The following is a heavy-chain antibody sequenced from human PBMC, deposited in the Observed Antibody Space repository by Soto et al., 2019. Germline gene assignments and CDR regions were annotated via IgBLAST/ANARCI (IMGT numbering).Heavy chain of an antibody. CDR1: GFTFSDYY. D-gene: IGHD4-17*01. CDR3: ARAYQDTVTTPDAFDI. J-gene: IGHJ3*02. V-gene: IGHV3-11*01. CDR2: ISSSGSTI. Sequence: QVQLVESGGGLVKPGGSLRLSCAASGFTFSDYYMSWIRQAPGKGREWVSFISSSGSTIYYADSVKGRITIPSDNAKNSLYLQMNSLRAEDTAVYYCARAYQDTVTTPDAFDIWGQRTMVTVSS.